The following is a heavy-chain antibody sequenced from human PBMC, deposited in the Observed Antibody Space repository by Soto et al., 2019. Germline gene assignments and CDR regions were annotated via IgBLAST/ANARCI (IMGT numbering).Heavy chain of an antibody. CDR3: ARVGPWVPYHYDSSPYTFENWFDP. V-gene: IGHV4-38-2*02. CDR2: IYHGGTT. J-gene: IGHJ5*02. Sequence: SETLSLTCTVSGASVTGFYWSWIRQPPGKGPEWIASIYHGGTTFYNPSLKSRITISVDTSNNQFSLKLTSVTAADTAVYYCARVGPWVPYHYDSSPYTFENWFDPWGQGTLVTVSS. D-gene: IGHD3-22*01. CDR1: GASVTGFY.